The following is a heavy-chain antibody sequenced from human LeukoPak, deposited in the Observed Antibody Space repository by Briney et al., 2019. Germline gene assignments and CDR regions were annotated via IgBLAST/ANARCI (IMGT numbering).Heavy chain of an antibody. D-gene: IGHD6-19*01. Sequence: GGSLRLSCAASGFTFSSYGMHWVRQAPGKGLEWVVFIRYDGSNKYYADSVKGRFTISRDNSKNTLYLQMNSLRAEDTAVYYCAKAPIPGYSSGWYLGYFDYWGQGTLVTVSS. CDR1: GFTFSSYG. CDR2: IRYDGSNK. J-gene: IGHJ4*02. CDR3: AKAPIPGYSSGWYLGYFDY. V-gene: IGHV3-30*02.